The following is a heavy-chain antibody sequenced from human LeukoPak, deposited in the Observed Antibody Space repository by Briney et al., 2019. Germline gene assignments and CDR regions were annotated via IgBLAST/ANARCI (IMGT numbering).Heavy chain of an antibody. V-gene: IGHV4-38-2*02. Sequence: PSETLSLTCTVSGFSISSGYYWSWIRQPPGKGLEWIGYIYHSGSTYYNPSLKSRVTISVDRSKNQFSLKLSSVTAADTAVYYCASANPYSSSWYSFDYWGQGTLVTVSS. CDR2: IYHSGST. CDR3: ASANPYSSSWYSFDY. J-gene: IGHJ4*02. D-gene: IGHD6-13*01. CDR1: GFSISSGYY.